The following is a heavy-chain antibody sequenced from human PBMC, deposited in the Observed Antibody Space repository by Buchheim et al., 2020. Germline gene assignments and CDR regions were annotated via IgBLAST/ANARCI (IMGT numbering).Heavy chain of an antibody. D-gene: IGHD3-3*01. V-gene: IGHV3-48*03. CDR3: ARDHYDFWRGPGLDYFDY. Sequence: EVQLVESGGGLVQPGGSLRLSCAASGFTFSSYEMNWVRQAPGKGLEWVSYISSSGSTIYYADSVKGRFTISRDNAKSSLYLQMNSLRAEDTAVYYCARDHYDFWRGPGLDYFDYWGQGTL. CDR1: GFTFSSYE. CDR2: ISSSGSTI. J-gene: IGHJ4*02.